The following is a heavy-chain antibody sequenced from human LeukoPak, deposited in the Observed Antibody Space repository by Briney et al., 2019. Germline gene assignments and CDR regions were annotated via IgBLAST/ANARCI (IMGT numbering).Heavy chain of an antibody. D-gene: IGHD1-26*01. V-gene: IGHV3-11*01. CDR3: ARGGVFTPMAEFDY. J-gene: IGHJ4*02. CDR2: ISSGGSTI. CDR1: GFTCSDYY. Sequence: GGSLRLSCEASGFTCSDYYMSWIRQAPGKGLEWVSYISSGGSTIYYADSVKGRFTISRDNAKNSLTLQMNSLRAEDTGVYYRARGGVFTPMAEFDYWGQGALVTVSS.